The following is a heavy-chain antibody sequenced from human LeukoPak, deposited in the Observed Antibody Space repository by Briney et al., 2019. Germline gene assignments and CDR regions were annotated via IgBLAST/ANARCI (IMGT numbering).Heavy chain of an antibody. J-gene: IGHJ5*02. Sequence: SETLSLTCTVSGGSINSSSYYWSWIRQPAGKGLEWIGRIYTSGSTNYNPSLKSRVTMSVDTSENQFSLKLSSVTAADTAVYYCARFWYSSSSYNWFDPWGQGTLVTVSS. D-gene: IGHD6-13*01. CDR3: ARFWYSSSSYNWFDP. CDR1: GGSINSSSYY. V-gene: IGHV4-61*02. CDR2: IYTSGST.